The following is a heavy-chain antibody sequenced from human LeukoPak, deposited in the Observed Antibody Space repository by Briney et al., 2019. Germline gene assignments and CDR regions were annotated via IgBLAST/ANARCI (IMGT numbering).Heavy chain of an antibody. V-gene: IGHV1-18*01. D-gene: IGHD3-10*01. Sequence: ASVKVSSKASGYAFTSYGISWVRQAPGQGLEWMGWISVYNGNTNYAQKLQGRLTLTTDTSTSSAYMELRSLRSDDTAMYYCARDRSGPFDSWGQGTLVTVSS. CDR3: ARDRSGPFDS. CDR1: GYAFTSYG. CDR2: ISVYNGNT. J-gene: IGHJ4*02.